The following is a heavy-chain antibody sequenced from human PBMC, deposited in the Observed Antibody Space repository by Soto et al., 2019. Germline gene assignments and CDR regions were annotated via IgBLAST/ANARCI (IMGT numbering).Heavy chain of an antibody. CDR3: VRKYPGTRPFDY. V-gene: IGHV3-23*01. Sequence: GGSLRLSCAASGFTFNSYAMNWVRQAPGKGLAWVSAIGTDGNTYYANSVKRRFTISRDNSRTTLYLQMNSLRVEDTALYYCVRKYPGTRPFDYWGQGTLVTVSS. CDR1: GFTFNSYA. J-gene: IGHJ4*01. D-gene: IGHD2-2*01. CDR2: IGTDGNT.